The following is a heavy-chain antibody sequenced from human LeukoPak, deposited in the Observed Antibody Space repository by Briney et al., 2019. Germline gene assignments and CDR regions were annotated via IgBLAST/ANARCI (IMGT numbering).Heavy chain of an antibody. J-gene: IGHJ4*02. Sequence: ASVKVSCKASGYTFTSYGISWVRQAPGQGLEWMGWIGAYNGNTNYAQKLQGRVTMTTDTSTSTAYMELRSLRSDDTAVYYCARDHPVYSSSWYDYWGQGTLVTVSS. D-gene: IGHD6-13*01. V-gene: IGHV1-18*01. CDR2: IGAYNGNT. CDR3: ARDHPVYSSSWYDY. CDR1: GYTFTSYG.